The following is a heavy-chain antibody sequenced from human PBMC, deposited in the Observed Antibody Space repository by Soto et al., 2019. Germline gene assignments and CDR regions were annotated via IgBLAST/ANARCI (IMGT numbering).Heavy chain of an antibody. CDR1: GGSISSGGYS. CDR3: ARHDWARFYGMDV. CDR2: IYHSGST. D-gene: IGHD2-21*01. Sequence: SETLSLTCAVSGGSISSGGYSWSWIRQPPGKGLEWIGYIYHSGSTYYNPSLKSRVTIFVDASQSQFSLMLGSVTAADTAVYYCARHDWARFYGMDVWGQGTTVTVSS. V-gene: IGHV4-30-2*03. J-gene: IGHJ6*02.